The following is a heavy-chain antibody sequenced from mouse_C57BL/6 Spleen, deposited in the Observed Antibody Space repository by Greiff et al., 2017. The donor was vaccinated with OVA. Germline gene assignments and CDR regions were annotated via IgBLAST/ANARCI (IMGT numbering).Heavy chain of an antibody. V-gene: IGHV3-6*01. CDR3: ARESTMVTTFDY. Sequence: EVQLVESGPGLVKPSQSLSLTCSVTGYSITSGYYWNWIRQFPGNKLEWMGYISYDGSNNYNPSLKNRISITRDTSKNQFFLKLNSVTTEDTATYYCARESTMVTTFDYWGQGTTLTVSS. J-gene: IGHJ2*01. CDR2: ISYDGSN. D-gene: IGHD2-2*01. CDR1: GYSITSGYY.